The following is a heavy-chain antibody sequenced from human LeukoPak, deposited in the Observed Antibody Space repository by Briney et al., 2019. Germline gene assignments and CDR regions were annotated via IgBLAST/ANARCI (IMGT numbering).Heavy chain of an antibody. V-gene: IGHV3-48*03. D-gene: IGHD5/OR15-5a*01. Sequence: GGSLRLSCAASGFTFSSYEMNWVRQAPGKGLEWVSYISSSGSTIYYADSVKGRFTISRDNAKNSLYLQMNSLRAGDTAVYYCARWGLRRGRFDYWGQGTLVTVSS. CDR3: ARWGLRRGRFDY. CDR1: GFTFSSYE. J-gene: IGHJ4*02. CDR2: ISSSGSTI.